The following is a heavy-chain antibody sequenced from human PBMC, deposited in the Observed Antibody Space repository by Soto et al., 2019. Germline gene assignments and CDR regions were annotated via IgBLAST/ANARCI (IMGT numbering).Heavy chain of an antibody. CDR1: GGNFNRQA. D-gene: IGHD3-10*02. Sequence: QVVQSGAEVKKPGSSVQVSCKASGGNFNRQAFSWVRQAPGQGLEWMGGFIPICGTTDYSQEFQGRFTITAEEATSTAYMELCSLTSDDTAVYYFARVDSSMFEGGEWCDPWGMGTLVTVSS. J-gene: IGHJ5*02. V-gene: IGHV1-69*12. CDR3: ARVDSSMFEGGEWCDP. CDR2: FIPICGTT.